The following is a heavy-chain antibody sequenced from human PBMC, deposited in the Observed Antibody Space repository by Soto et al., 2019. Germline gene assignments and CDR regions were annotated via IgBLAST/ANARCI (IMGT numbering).Heavy chain of an antibody. Sequence: EVQLVESGGGLVKPGGSLRLSCAASGFTFSSYSMNWVRQAPGKGLEWVSSISSSSSYIYYADSGKGRFTISRDKAKNSLYLQRNSLRAEDTAVYYCAREEYSYGHGFDYWGQGTLVTVSS. CDR3: AREEYSYGHGFDY. V-gene: IGHV3-21*01. J-gene: IGHJ4*02. CDR1: GFTFSSYS. CDR2: ISSSSSYI. D-gene: IGHD5-18*01.